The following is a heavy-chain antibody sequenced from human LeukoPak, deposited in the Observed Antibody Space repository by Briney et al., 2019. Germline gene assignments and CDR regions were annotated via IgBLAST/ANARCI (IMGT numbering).Heavy chain of an antibody. CDR3: AKPGVAHSQGRYYGLDV. D-gene: IGHD2-15*01. V-gene: IGHV3-30*02. CDR1: GFTFSSHV. Sequence: GGSLRLSCAASGFTFSSHVMHWVRQAPGKGLEWVAFIRYDGSNEYYAESVKGRFTISRDNSMNTLYLQMNSLRPEDTAVYYCAKPGVAHSQGRYYGLDVWGQGTTVTVSS. J-gene: IGHJ6*02. CDR2: IRYDGSNE.